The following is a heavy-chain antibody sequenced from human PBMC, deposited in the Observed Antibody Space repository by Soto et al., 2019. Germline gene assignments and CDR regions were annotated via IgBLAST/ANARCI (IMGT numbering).Heavy chain of an antibody. CDR3: AKDLRARTERWLQFFEYYGMDV. D-gene: IGHD5-12*01. CDR2: ISGSGGST. V-gene: IGHV3-23*01. CDR1: GFTFSSYA. J-gene: IGHJ6*02. Sequence: GGSLRLSCAASGFTFSSYAMSWVRQAPGKGLEWVSAISGSGGSTYYADSVKGRFTISRDNSKNTLYLQMNSLRAEDTAVYYCAKDLRARTERWLQFFEYYGMDVWGQGTTVTVSS.